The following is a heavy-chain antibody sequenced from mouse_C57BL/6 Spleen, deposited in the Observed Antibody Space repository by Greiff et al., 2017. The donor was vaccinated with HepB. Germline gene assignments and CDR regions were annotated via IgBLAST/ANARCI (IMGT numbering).Heavy chain of an antibody. CDR3: ARRDDGYPYCSMDY. D-gene: IGHD2-3*01. Sequence: QVQLQQPGAELVKPGASVKMSCKASGYTFTSYWITWVKQRPGQGLEWIGDIYPGSGSTNYNEKFKSKATLTVDTSSSTAYMQLSSLTSEDSAVYYCARRDDGYPYCSMDYWGQGTSVTVSS. J-gene: IGHJ4*01. CDR2: IYPGSGST. CDR1: GYTFTSYW. V-gene: IGHV1-55*01.